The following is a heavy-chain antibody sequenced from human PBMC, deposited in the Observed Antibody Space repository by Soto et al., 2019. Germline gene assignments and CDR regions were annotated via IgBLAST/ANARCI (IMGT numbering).Heavy chain of an antibody. CDR2: ISNDGSNE. CDR3: ARDLGMATIRGYFDL. V-gene: IGHV3-30-3*01. Sequence: QVQLVESGGGVVQPGRSLRLSCVASGFIFSTYDMHWVRQAPGKGLEWVAVISNDGSNEYYGDSVKGRFTIFRDNSRDTLYLQMHSLRTEDTAVYYCARDLGMATIRGYFDLWGRGTLVTVSS. J-gene: IGHJ2*01. D-gene: IGHD5-12*01. CDR1: GFIFSTYD.